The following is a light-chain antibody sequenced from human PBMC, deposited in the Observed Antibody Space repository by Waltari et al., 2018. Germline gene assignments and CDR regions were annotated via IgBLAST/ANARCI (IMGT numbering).Light chain of an antibody. CDR2: GAS. V-gene: IGKV1-39*01. J-gene: IGKJ4*01. CDR1: QTIRSY. Sequence: DIQLTQSPSSLSASEGDRVTITCRASQTIRSYLNWYQQSPGKAPNLLIYGASSLQSGIPSRFSGSGDGTDFTLTISSLQPEDFTTYYCQQGYTAPLTFGGGTKLEIK. CDR3: QQGYTAPLT.